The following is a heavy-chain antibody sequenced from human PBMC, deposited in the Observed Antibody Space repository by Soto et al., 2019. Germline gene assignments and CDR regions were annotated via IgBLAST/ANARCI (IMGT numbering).Heavy chain of an antibody. V-gene: IGHV3-11*06. CDR3: ARDRDDYGDYVPPSGNYGMDV. D-gene: IGHD4-17*01. CDR1: GFTFSDYY. J-gene: IGHJ6*02. CDR2: ISSSSSYT. Sequence: QVQLVESGGGLVKPGGSLRLSCAASGFTFSDYYMSWIRQAPGKGLEWVSYISSSSSYTKHADSVKGRFTISRDNAKNSLYLQMNSLRAEDTAVYYCARDRDDYGDYVPPSGNYGMDVWGQGTTVTVFS.